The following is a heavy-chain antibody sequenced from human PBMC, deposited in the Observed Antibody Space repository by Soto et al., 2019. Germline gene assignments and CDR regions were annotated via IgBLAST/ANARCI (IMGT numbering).Heavy chain of an antibody. D-gene: IGHD2-8*01. CDR1: GGSISSSSYY. J-gene: IGHJ4*02. Sequence: QLQLQESGPGLVKPSETLSLTCTVSGGSISSSSYYWGWIRQPPGKGLEWIGSIYYSGSTYYNPPLKLRVNISVDPSKTHFPLELSSVSAADTAVYSCARDLYCTNGLCADYWGQGTLVTVA. CDR3: ARDLYCTNGLCADY. V-gene: IGHV4-39*02. CDR2: IYYSGST.